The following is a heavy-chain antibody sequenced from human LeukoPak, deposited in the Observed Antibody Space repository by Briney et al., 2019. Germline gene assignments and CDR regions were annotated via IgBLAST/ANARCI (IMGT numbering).Heavy chain of an antibody. V-gene: IGHV3-30*03. CDR1: GFTFSSYG. CDR3: AIRSLRSSWDSFDY. Sequence: GGSLRLSCAASGFTFSSYGMHWVRQAPGKGLEWVAVISYDGSNKYYADSVKGRFTISRDNSKNTLYLQMNSLRAEDTAVYYCAIRSLRSSWDSFDYWGQGALVTVSS. D-gene: IGHD6-13*01. CDR2: ISYDGSNK. J-gene: IGHJ4*02.